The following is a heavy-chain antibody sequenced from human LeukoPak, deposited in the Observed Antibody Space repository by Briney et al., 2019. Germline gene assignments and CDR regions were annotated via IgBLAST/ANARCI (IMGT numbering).Heavy chain of an antibody. CDR3: ARAGSSSGWYDYYYYMDV. D-gene: IGHD6-19*01. CDR1: GYTFTGYY. CDR2: INPNSGGT. Sequence: GASVKVSCKASGYTFTGYYMHWVRQAPGQGLEWMGWINPNSGGTNYAQKFQGRVTMTRDTSISTAYMELSRLRSDDTAVYYCARAGSSSGWYDYYYYMDVWGKGTTVTVSS. J-gene: IGHJ6*03. V-gene: IGHV1-2*02.